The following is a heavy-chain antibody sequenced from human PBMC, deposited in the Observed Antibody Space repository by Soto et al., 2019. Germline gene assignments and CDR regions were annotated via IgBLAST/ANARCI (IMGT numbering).Heavy chain of an antibody. V-gene: IGHV3-49*03. D-gene: IGHD5-18*01. CDR2: IRSKAYGGTT. J-gene: IGHJ4*02. CDR3: TRDRYSYGSGFSDY. Sequence: GGSLRLSCTASGFTFGDYAMSWFRQAPGKGLEWVGFIRSKAYGGTTEYAASVKGRFTISRDDSKSIAYLQMNSLKTEDTAVYYCTRDRYSYGSGFSDYWGQGTLVTVSS. CDR1: GFTFGDYA.